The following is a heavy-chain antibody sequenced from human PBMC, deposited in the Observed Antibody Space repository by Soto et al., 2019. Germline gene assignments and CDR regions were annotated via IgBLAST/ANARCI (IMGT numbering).Heavy chain of an antibody. CDR3: ARAIDYDILTGYPAPPDY. CDR2: IGTAGDT. J-gene: IGHJ4*02. V-gene: IGHV3-13*04. CDR1: GFTIDNYG. Sequence: GGSLRLSCAASGFTIDNYGMSWVRQATGKGLEWVSAIGTAGDTYYPGSVKGRFTISRENAKNSLYLQMNSLRAGDTAVYYCARAIDYDILTGYPAPPDYWGQGTLVTVSS. D-gene: IGHD3-9*01.